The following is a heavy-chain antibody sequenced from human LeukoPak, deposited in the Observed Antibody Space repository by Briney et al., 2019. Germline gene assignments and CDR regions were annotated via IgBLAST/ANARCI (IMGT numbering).Heavy chain of an antibody. Sequence: GGSLRLSCAASGFTFHTYTMNWVGQAPGQGLEWVSYISTTGSSIYYADSVKGRFTISRDNVKNLLYLQMNSLRAEDTAVNYCARGDLYCSGGSCYSDAFDIWGQGTMVTVSS. CDR2: ISTTGSSI. D-gene: IGHD2-15*01. CDR1: GFTFHTYT. J-gene: IGHJ3*02. V-gene: IGHV3-48*04. CDR3: ARGDLYCSGGSCYSDAFDI.